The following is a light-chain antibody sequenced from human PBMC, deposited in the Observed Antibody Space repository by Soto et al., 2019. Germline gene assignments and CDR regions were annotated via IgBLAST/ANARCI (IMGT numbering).Light chain of an antibody. V-gene: IGKV3-20*01. Sequence: EIVLTQSPGTLSLSPGERATLSCRASQSVSSSYLAWYQQKPGQAPRLLLYGASSRATGIPDRFSGSGSGTDLTLTISRLEAEDFAVYYCQQYGSSPPEYTFGQGTKLEIK. CDR3: QQYGSSPPEYT. CDR1: QSVSSSY. CDR2: GAS. J-gene: IGKJ2*01.